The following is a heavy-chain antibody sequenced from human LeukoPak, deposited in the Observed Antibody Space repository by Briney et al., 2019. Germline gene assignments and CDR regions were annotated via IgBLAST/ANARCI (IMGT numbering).Heavy chain of an antibody. CDR1: GFTSSSYA. CDR2: ISYDGSNK. V-gene: IGHV3-30-3*01. J-gene: IGHJ4*02. D-gene: IGHD3-22*01. Sequence: GGSLRLSCAASGFTSSSYAMHWVRQAPGKGLEWVAVISYDGSNKYYADSVKGRFTISRDNSKNTLYLQMNSLRAEDTAVYYCARVDFQWLLLPTIDYWGQGTLVTVSS. CDR3: ARVDFQWLLLPTIDY.